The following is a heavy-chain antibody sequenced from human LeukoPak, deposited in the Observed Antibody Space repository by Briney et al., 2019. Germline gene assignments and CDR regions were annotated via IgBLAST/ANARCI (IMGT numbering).Heavy chain of an antibody. Sequence: GGSLRLSCAASGFTFSSYWMHWVRQTPGKGLVWVSRINSDGSSTSYADSVKGRFTISRDNAKNTLYLQMNSLRAEDTAVYYCARAHWYGDYRAGYYYYYYGMDVWGKGTTVTVSS. V-gene: IGHV3-74*01. CDR2: INSDGSST. D-gene: IGHD4-17*01. CDR1: GFTFSSYW. J-gene: IGHJ6*04. CDR3: ARAHWYGDYRAGYYYYYYGMDV.